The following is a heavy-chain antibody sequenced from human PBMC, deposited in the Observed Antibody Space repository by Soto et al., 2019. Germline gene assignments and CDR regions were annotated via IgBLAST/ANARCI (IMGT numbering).Heavy chain of an antibody. Sequence: QLQLQESGPGLVKPSETLSLTCTVSGGSISSSSYYWGWIRQPPGKGQEWIGSIYYSGSTYYNPSLKSRVTISVDTSKNQFSLKLSSVTAADTAVYYCARNYYDSSGYYYLDYWGQGTLVTVSS. V-gene: IGHV4-39*01. J-gene: IGHJ4*02. CDR1: GGSISSSSYY. CDR2: IYYSGST. D-gene: IGHD3-22*01. CDR3: ARNYYDSSGYYYLDY.